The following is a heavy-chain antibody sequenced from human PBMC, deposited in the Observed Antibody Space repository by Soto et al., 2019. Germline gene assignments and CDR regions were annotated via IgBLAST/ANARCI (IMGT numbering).Heavy chain of an antibody. D-gene: IGHD2-15*01. CDR1: GGTFSSYT. J-gene: IGHJ4*02. V-gene: IGHV1-69*08. CDR2: IIPILGIA. CDR3: ARDLGMSSGGMDY. Sequence: QVQLVQSGAEVKKPGSSVKVSCKASGGTFSSYTISWVRQAPGQGLEWMGRIIPILGIANYAQKFQGRVTITADKSTSTAYMELSSLRSEDTAVYYCARDLGMSSGGMDYWGQGTLVTVSS.